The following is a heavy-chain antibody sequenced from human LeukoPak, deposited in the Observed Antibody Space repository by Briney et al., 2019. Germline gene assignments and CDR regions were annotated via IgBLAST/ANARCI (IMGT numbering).Heavy chain of an antibody. D-gene: IGHD2-2*01. CDR1: GGSISSDSYY. CDR3: ARYCSSTSCYRFAFDI. V-gene: IGHV4-61*02. Sequence: SQTLSLTCTVSGGSISSDSYYWSWIRQPAGKGLEGIGRIYTSGSTNYNPSLKSRVTMSVDTSKNQFSLKLSSVTAADTAVYYCARYCSSTSCYRFAFDIWGQGTMVTVSS. J-gene: IGHJ3*02. CDR2: IYTSGST.